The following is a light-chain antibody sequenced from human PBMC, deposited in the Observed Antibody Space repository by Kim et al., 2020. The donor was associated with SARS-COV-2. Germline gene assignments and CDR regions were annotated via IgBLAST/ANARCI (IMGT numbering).Light chain of an antibody. V-gene: IGKV1-5*03. Sequence: DIQMNQTPSTLSASVGDRVTITCRASQSISIWLAWYQQKPGKAPTLLIHKASTVESGVPSRFSGSGSGTEFTLTLSSLQPDDSATYFCQHYDHYPVTYGQGTKLEI. CDR3: QHYDHYPVT. J-gene: IGKJ2*01. CDR1: QSISIW. CDR2: KAS.